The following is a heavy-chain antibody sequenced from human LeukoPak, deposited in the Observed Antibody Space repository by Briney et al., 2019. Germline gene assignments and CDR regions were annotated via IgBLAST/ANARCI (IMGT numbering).Heavy chain of an antibody. CDR2: ISNDGNNK. Sequence: GGSLRLSCAASGFSFSDYTVHWVRQAPGKGLEWVAFISNDGNNKYSAHAVKGRFTISRDNSKNTLFLEMSNLRPEDTAVYYCARPGHGNYGLVGYWGQGTLVTVSS. V-gene: IGHV3-30*04. J-gene: IGHJ4*02. CDR3: ARPGHGNYGLVGY. CDR1: GFSFSDYT. D-gene: IGHD2-8*02.